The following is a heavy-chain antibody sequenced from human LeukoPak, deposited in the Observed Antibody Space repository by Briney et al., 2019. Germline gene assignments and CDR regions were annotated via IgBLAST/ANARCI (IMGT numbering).Heavy chain of an antibody. V-gene: IGHV3-33*01. CDR2: IWYDGSNK. D-gene: IGHD6-25*01. J-gene: IGHJ6*02. Sequence: PGGSLRLSCAASGFTFSSYGMHWVRQAPGKGLEWVAVIWYDGSNKYYADSVKGRLTISRDNSKNTLYLQMNSLRAEDTAVYYCAREYNSDYGDYYYGMDVWGQGTTVTVSS. CDR3: AREYNSDYGDYYYGMDV. CDR1: GFTFSSYG.